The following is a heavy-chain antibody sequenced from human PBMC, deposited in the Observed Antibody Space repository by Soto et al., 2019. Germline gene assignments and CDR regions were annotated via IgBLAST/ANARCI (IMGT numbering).Heavy chain of an antibody. Sequence: QVQLVESGGGVVQPGRSLRLSCGASGFTFSTYGMHWVRQAPGKGLEWVAVIWYDGSNKYYTDSVKGRFTISRDNSKNTLYLQMNSLRAEDTAVYYCATDERHCSSIACYGGLDYGMNVWGQGTTVTVSS. CDR2: IWYDGSNK. J-gene: IGHJ6*02. CDR3: ATDERHCSSIACYGGLDYGMNV. D-gene: IGHD2-2*01. V-gene: IGHV3-33*01. CDR1: GFTFSTYG.